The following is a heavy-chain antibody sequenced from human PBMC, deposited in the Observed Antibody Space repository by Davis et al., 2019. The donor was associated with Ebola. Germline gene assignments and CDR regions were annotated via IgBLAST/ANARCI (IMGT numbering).Heavy chain of an antibody. V-gene: IGHV3-74*01. CDR1: GFTFSSYW. D-gene: IGHD1-26*01. CDR2: INSDGSST. Sequence: PGGSLRLSCAASGFTFSSYWMHWVRQAPGKGLVWVSRINSDGSSTSYADSVKGRFTISRDNAKNTLYLQMNSLRAEDTAVYYCARGRGAIDHWFDPWGQGTLVTVSS. J-gene: IGHJ5*02. CDR3: ARGRGAIDHWFDP.